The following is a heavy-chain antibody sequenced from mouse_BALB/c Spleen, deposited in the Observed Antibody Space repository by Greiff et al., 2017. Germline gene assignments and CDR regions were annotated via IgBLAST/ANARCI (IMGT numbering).Heavy chain of an antibody. Sequence: EVKLQESGPSLVKPSQTLSLTCSVTGYSFTSGYWNWIRKVPGNKLEYMGYISYSGSTYYNPSLKRRITITRDTSKNQYYLQLNSVTTEDTATDYCARYGGNYGYFDVWGEGTTVTVSS. V-gene: IGHV3-8*02. CDR1: GYSFTSGY. J-gene: IGHJ1*01. CDR2: ISYSGST. D-gene: IGHD2-1*01. CDR3: ARYGGNYGYFDV.